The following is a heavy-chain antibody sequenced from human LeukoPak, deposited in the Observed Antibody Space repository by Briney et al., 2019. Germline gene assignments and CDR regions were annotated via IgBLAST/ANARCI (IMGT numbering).Heavy chain of an antibody. Sequence: LSETLSLTCTVSGGSISSYYWSWIRQPAGKGLEWIGRIYTSGSTNYNPSLKSRVTMSVDTSKNQFSLKLSSVTAADTAVYYCARDMYYDFWSGPNWFDPWGQGTLVTVSS. J-gene: IGHJ5*02. V-gene: IGHV4-4*07. CDR3: ARDMYYDFWSGPNWFDP. CDR1: GGSISSYY. CDR2: IYTSGST. D-gene: IGHD3-3*01.